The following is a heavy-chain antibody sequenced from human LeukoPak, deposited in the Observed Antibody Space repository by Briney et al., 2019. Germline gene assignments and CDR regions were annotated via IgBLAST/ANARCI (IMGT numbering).Heavy chain of an antibody. Sequence: SETLSLTCTVSGGSISSYYWSWIRQPAGKGLEWIGRIYTSGSTNYNPSLKSRVTMSVDTSKNQFSLKLSSVTAADTAVYYCASQRIAAALSYFDYWGQGTLVTVSS. CDR2: IYTSGST. CDR3: ASQRIAAALSYFDY. J-gene: IGHJ4*02. CDR1: GGSISSYY. D-gene: IGHD6-13*01. V-gene: IGHV4-4*07.